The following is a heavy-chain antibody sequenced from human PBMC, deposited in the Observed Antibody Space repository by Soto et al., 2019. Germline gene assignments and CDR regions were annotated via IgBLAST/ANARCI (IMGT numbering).Heavy chain of an antibody. CDR1: GVTFSSYA. Sequence: CGSLRLSCAASGVTFSSYAMSWVRQTPGKGLEWVSAISGSGGSTYYADSVKGRFTISRDNSKNTLYLQMNSLRAEDTAVYYCAKESRGVVPAARFDPWGQGTLVTVSS. CDR3: AKESRGVVPAARFDP. D-gene: IGHD2-2*01. CDR2: ISGSGGST. V-gene: IGHV3-23*01. J-gene: IGHJ5*02.